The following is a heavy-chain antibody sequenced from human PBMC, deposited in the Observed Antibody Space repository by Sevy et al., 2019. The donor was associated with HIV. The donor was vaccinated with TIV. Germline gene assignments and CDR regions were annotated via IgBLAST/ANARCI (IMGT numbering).Heavy chain of an antibody. J-gene: IGHJ4*02. V-gene: IGHV4-34*01. D-gene: IGHD6-19*01. CDR1: GGSLSGYY. Sequence: SETLSLTCAVYGGSLSGYYWSWIRQPPGKGLEWIGEINHGGSTNYNSSLKSRVTMSVDTSKNQFSLKLSSVTAADTAVYYCAREGAVAGATKTKGFDYWGQGTLVTVSS. CDR2: INHGGST. CDR3: AREGAVAGATKTKGFDY.